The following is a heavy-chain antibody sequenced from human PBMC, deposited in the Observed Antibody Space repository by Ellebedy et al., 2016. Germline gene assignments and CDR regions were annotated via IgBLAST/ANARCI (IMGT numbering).Heavy chain of an antibody. Sequence: SETLSLXXIVSGDSISSYYWSWIRQPAGKGLEYIGRIYPSGSTNYNPSLKSRVTMSVDTSKNQFSLNLTSVTAADTAVYYCARGRRADFWRGALADAFDVWGQGAMVTVS. CDR2: IYPSGST. J-gene: IGHJ3*01. D-gene: IGHD3-3*01. CDR3: ARGRRADFWRGALADAFDV. CDR1: GDSISSYY. V-gene: IGHV4-4*07.